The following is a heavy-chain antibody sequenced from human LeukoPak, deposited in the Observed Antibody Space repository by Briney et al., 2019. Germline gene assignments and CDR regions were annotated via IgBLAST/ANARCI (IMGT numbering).Heavy chain of an antibody. Sequence: GGSLRLSCAASGFTFSSYWMHWVRQAPGKGLVWVSRINSDGSSTSYADSVKGRFTISRDNAKNTLYLQMNSLRAEDTAVYYCARDRIVRHHYYDSSGYERWGQGTLVTVSS. J-gene: IGHJ4*02. CDR1: GFTFSSYW. CDR2: INSDGSST. CDR3: ARDRIVRHHYYDSSGYER. D-gene: IGHD3-22*01. V-gene: IGHV3-74*01.